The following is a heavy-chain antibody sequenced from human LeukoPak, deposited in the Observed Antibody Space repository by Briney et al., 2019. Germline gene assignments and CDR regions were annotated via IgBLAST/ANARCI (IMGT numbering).Heavy chain of an antibody. CDR2: INPSSRST. J-gene: IGHJ4*02. CDR3: ARAHRDNVWGSLDY. CDR1: GVTVTRFF. D-gene: IGHD3-16*01. Sequence: ASVKVSCKASGVTVTRFFMHWVRQAPGQGLEWMGIINPSSRSTDYAQRFQGRVTVTRDTSTSTVYMELRSLRAQDTAVYYCARAHRDNVWGSLDYWGQGTLVIVSS. V-gene: IGHV1-46*01.